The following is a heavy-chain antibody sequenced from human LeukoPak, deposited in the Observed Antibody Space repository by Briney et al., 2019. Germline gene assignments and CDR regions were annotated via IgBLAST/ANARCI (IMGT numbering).Heavy chain of an antibody. D-gene: IGHD3-10*01. CDR2: IRSKAYGGTT. CDR1: GFTFGDYA. Sequence: GGSLRLSCTASGFTFGDYAMSWVHQAPGKGLEWVGFIRSKAYGGTTEYAASVKGRFNISRDDSKSIAYLQMNSLKAEDTAVYYCTSWIGWFGEVSGNWFDPWGQGTLVTVSS. CDR3: TSWIGWFGEVSGNWFDP. V-gene: IGHV3-49*04. J-gene: IGHJ5*02.